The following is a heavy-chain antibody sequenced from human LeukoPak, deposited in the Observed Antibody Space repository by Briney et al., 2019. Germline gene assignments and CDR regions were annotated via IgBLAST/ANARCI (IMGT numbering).Heavy chain of an antibody. J-gene: IGHJ6*02. CDR1: GGSISSYY. V-gene: IGHV4-4*07. D-gene: IGHD6-6*01. CDR2: IYTSGST. CDR3: AREVPILWQLNYYHGMDV. Sequence: SETLSLTCTVSGGSISSYYWSWIRQPAGKGLEWIGRIYTSGSTNYNPSLKSRVTMSVDTSKNQFSLKLSSVTAADTAVYYCAREVPILWQLNYYHGMDVWGQGTTVTVSS.